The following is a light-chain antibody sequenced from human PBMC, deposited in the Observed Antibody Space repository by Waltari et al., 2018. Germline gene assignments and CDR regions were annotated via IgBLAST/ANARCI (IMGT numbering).Light chain of an antibody. CDR2: TAS. V-gene: IGKV1D-16*01. CDR1: HSVSTW. J-gene: IGKJ4*01. CDR3: QQYNNYPLT. Sequence: DGQLTQSPSSLSASVGDRVSITCRASHSVSTWVAWYQLKAGKPPKSLISTASNLESGVPSRFSDSGSGTLFTLTITNLQPEDYATCFCQQYNNYPLTFGGGTKVEI.